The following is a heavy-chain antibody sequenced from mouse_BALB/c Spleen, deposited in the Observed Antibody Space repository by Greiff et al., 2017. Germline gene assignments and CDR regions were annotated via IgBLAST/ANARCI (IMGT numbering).Heavy chain of an antibody. J-gene: IGHJ4*01. CDR1: GFTFSSYG. Sequence: EVKLMESGGDLVKPGASLKLSCAASGFTFSSYGMSWVRQTPDKRLEWVATISSGGSYTYYPDSVKGRFTISRDNAKNTLYLQMSSLKSEDTAMYYCARPYDYDGSYAMDYWGQGTSVTVSS. CDR2: ISSGGSYT. CDR3: ARPYDYDGSYAMDY. V-gene: IGHV5-6*01. D-gene: IGHD2-4*01.